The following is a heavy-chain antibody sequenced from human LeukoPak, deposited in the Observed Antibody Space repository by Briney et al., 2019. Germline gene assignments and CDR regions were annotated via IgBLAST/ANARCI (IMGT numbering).Heavy chain of an antibody. J-gene: IGHJ4*02. CDR1: GFIFGDYW. V-gene: IGHV3-7*03. Sequence: GGSLRLSCVASGFIFGDYWMRWVRQAPGKGLEWVATISQNGGVKYYVDSVKGRFTISRDNAKTSLFLQMNSLRIDDTAMYYCTRTANSASDFWGQGTLVTVSS. CDR3: TRTANSASDF. CDR2: ISQNGGVK. D-gene: IGHD4-23*01.